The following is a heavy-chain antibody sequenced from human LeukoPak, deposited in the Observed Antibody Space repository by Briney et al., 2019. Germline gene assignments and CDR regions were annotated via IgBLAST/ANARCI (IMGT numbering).Heavy chain of an antibody. D-gene: IGHD1-7*01. CDR3: ARGIHVGTGTTRGWFDP. CDR2: INHSGST. CDR1: GGSFSGYY. J-gene: IGHJ5*02. V-gene: IGHV4-34*01. Sequence: KPSETLSLTCAVYGGSFSGYYWSWIRQPPGKGLEWIGEINHSGSTNYNPSLKSRVTISVDTSKNQFSLKLSSVTAADTAVYYCARGIHVGTGTTRGWFDPWGQGTLVTVSS.